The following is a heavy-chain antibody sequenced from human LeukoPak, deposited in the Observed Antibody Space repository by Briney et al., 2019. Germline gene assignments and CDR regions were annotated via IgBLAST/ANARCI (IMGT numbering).Heavy chain of an antibody. Sequence: GGSLRLSCTASGFSFSSYGMHWVRQAPGKGLEWVAYISYEGSNKKEADSVKGRFTISRDNSKNTLYLQMNSLRPEDTAVYYCAKPQGGSPPRPFDYWGQGTLVTVSS. V-gene: IGHV3-30*02. J-gene: IGHJ4*02. D-gene: IGHD3-16*01. CDR2: ISYEGSNK. CDR1: GFSFSSYG. CDR3: AKPQGGSPPRPFDY.